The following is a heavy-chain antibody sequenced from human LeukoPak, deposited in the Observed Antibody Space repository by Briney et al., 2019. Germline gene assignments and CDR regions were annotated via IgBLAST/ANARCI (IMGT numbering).Heavy chain of an antibody. D-gene: IGHD6-19*01. CDR3: ARVLGGGWSYFDY. V-gene: IGHV4-4*02. J-gene: IGHJ4*02. Sequence: PSETLSLTCAVSGGSISSSNWWSWVRQPPGKGLEWIGEIYHSGSTNYNPSLKSRVTISVDKSKNQFSLKLNSMTAADTAVYYCARVLGGGWSYFDYWGQGTLVTVPS. CDR1: GGSISSSNW. CDR2: IYHSGST.